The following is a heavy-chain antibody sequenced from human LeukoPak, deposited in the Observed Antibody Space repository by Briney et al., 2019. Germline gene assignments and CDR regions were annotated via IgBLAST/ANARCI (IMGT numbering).Heavy chain of an antibody. V-gene: IGHV3-11*03. CDR3: ARQSYCGADCYSFDY. CDR1: GVSFSDCY. J-gene: IGHJ4*02. CDR2: SSSSSSYA. Sequence: PGRSLRLSCAASGVSFSDCYMSWIRQAQGKGRGWVSYSSSSSSYANCADSVVGRLPISRDNAKNSLYLQMNSLRAEDTAVYYCARQSYCGADCYSFDYWGQGTLVTVSS. D-gene: IGHD2-21*02.